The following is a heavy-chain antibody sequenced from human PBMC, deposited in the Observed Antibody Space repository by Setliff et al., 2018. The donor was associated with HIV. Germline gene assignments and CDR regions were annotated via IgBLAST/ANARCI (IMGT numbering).Heavy chain of an antibody. J-gene: IGHJ4*02. D-gene: IGHD4-17*01. CDR3: ARDWVTYGGNPLVPDY. V-gene: IGHV1-2*02. CDR2: INPNSGGT. CDR1: GGTFSSYT. Sequence: ASVKVSCKASGGTFSSYTISWVRQAPGQGLEWMGWINPNSGGTNYAQKFQGRVTITRDTSISTAYMELSRLRSDDTAVYYCARDWVTYGGNPLVPDYWGQGTLVTVSS.